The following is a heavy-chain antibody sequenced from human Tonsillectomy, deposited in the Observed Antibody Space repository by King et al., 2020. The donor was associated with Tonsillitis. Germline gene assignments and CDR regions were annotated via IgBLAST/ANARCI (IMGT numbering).Heavy chain of an antibody. J-gene: IGHJ3*02. CDR2: ISGSGVST. V-gene: IGHV3-23*04. CDR3: ANDLTGSGWLDAFDI. CDR1: GFTFSSYA. Sequence: VQLVESGGGLVQPGGSLRLSCAASGFTFSSYAMSWVRRAPGKGLEWVSGISGSGVSTFYADSVKGRFTISRDNSKNTLYLQMNSLRAEDTAAYYFANDLTGSGWLDAFDIWGQGTMVTVSS. D-gene: IGHD6-19*01.